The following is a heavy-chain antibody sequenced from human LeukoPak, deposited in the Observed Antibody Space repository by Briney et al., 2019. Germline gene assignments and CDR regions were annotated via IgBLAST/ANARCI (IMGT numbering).Heavy chain of an antibody. Sequence: ASETLSLTCAVYGGSFSGYYWSWIRQPPGKGLEWIGYIYYSGSTNYNPSLKSRVTISVDTSKNQFSLKLSSVTAADTAVYYCARGSYYDSSARQAFDIWGQGTMVTVSS. CDR1: GGSFSGYY. D-gene: IGHD3-22*01. J-gene: IGHJ3*02. CDR3: ARGSYYDSSARQAFDI. V-gene: IGHV4-59*01. CDR2: IYYSGST.